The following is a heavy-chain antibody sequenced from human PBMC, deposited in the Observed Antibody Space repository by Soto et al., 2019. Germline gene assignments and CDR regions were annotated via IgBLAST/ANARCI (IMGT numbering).Heavy chain of an antibody. CDR3: ASSGGSLYYYYMDV. CDR2: IYYSGST. Sequence: PSETLSLTCTVSGGSISSGGYYWSWIRQHPGKGLEWIGYIYYSGSTYYNPSLKSRVTISVDTSKNQFSLKLSSVTAADTAVYYCASSGGSLYYYYMDVWGKGTTVTVSS. J-gene: IGHJ6*03. CDR1: GGSISSGGYY. D-gene: IGHD2-15*01. V-gene: IGHV4-31*03.